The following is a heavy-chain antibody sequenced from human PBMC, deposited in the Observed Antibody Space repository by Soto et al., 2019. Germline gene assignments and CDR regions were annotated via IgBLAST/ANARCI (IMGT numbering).Heavy chain of an antibody. CDR2: MSFDGSIK. D-gene: IGHD3-16*02. CDR1: GFIFSSYG. CDR3: ATYHDDEWESYRHRY. J-gene: IGHJ4*02. V-gene: IGHV3-30*03. Sequence: PGGSLRLSCAASGFIFSSYGMNWVRQAPGKGLEWVAVMSFDGSIKYYADSVKGRFTISRDNAANSLFLHMNSLGAEDTAVYYCATYHDDEWESYRHRYWGQGTLVTVSS.